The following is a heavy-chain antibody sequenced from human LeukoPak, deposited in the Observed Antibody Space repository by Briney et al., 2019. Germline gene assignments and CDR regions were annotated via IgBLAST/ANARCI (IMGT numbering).Heavy chain of an antibody. CDR2: IYYSGST. V-gene: IGHV4-39*07. J-gene: IGHJ4*02. Sequence: SETLSLTCTVSGGSISSSSYYWGWIRQPPGKGLEWIGSIYYSGSTYYNPSLKSRVTISVDTSKNQFSLKLSSVTAADTAVYYCARGGGSYLGTHYYFEYWGQGTLVTVSS. CDR3: ARGGGSYLGTHYYFEY. D-gene: IGHD1-26*01. CDR1: GGSISSSSYY.